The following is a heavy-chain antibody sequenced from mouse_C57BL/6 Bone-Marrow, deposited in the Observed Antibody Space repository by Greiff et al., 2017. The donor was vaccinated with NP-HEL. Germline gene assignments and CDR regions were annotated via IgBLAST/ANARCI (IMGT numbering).Heavy chain of an antibody. J-gene: IGHJ3*01. D-gene: IGHD1-3*01. CDR1: GYTFTSYG. V-gene: IGHV1-81*01. Sequence: QVQLKQSGAELARPGASVKLSCKASGYTFTSYGISWVKQRTGQGLEWIGEIYPRSGNTYYNEKFKGKATLTADKSSSTAYMELRSLKSEDSAVYFCARSKRVYLGAYWGQGTLVTVSA. CDR2: IYPRSGNT. CDR3: ARSKRVYLGAY.